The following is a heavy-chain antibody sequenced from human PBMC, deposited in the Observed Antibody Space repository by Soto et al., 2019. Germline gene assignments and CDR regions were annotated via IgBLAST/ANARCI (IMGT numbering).Heavy chain of an antibody. CDR1: GGSISRSSYY. V-gene: IGHV4-39*01. Sequence: PSETLSXTXTVSGGSISRSSYYWGWIRQPPGKGLEWIGSIYYSGSTYYNPSLKSRVTISVDTSKNQFSLKLSSVTAADTAVYYCASYYDFWSGFDYWGQGTLVTVSS. CDR2: IYYSGST. CDR3: ASYYDFWSGFDY. J-gene: IGHJ4*02. D-gene: IGHD3-3*01.